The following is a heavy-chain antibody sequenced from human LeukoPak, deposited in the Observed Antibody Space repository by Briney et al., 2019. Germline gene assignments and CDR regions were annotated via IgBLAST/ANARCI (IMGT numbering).Heavy chain of an antibody. V-gene: IGHV1-69*02. CDR3: ARAVPARDFDI. Sequence: SVKVSCKASGGTFSSYTISWVRQAPGQGLEWMGRIIPILGIANYAQKFQGRVTITADKSTSTAYMELSSVRSEDTAVYYCARAVPARDFDIWGQGTMVTVSS. D-gene: IGHD3-10*01. J-gene: IGHJ3*02. CDR1: GGTFSSYT. CDR2: IIPILGIA.